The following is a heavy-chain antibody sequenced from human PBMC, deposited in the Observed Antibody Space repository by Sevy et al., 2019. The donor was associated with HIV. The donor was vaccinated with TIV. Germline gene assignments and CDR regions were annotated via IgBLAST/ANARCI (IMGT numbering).Heavy chain of an antibody. Sequence: SETLSLTCTVSGGSISSGGYYWSWIRQHPGKGLEWIGYIYYSGSTYYNPSLKSRVTISVDTSKNQFSLKLSSVTAADTAVYYCARVAWLPQGKYYYYYHGMDVWGQGTTVTVSS. CDR2: IYYSGST. V-gene: IGHV4-31*03. CDR1: GGSISSGGYY. D-gene: IGHD6-19*01. J-gene: IGHJ6*02. CDR3: ARVAWLPQGKYYYYYHGMDV.